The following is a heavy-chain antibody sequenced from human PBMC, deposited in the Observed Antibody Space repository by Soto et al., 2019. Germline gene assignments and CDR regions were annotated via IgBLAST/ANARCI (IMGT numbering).Heavy chain of an antibody. CDR2: INGDGSSR. CDR1: GFTFTNYW. V-gene: IGHV3-74*01. Sequence: EVQLVESGGGLVQPGGSLRLSCVASGFTFTNYWVHWVRQAPGRGLVWVSRINGDGSSRFYADSVRGRFTISRDNAENTLYLQMNSLRAEDTAVYYCARGVRNYYAMDVWGQGTTVTVSS. CDR3: ARGVRNYYAMDV. J-gene: IGHJ6*02.